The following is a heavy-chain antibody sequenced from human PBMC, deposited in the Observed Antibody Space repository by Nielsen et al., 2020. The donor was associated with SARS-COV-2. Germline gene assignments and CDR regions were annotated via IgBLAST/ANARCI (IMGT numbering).Heavy chain of an antibody. Sequence: SETLSRTCAVSGGSISSGGYSWSWIRQPPGKGLEWIGYIYHSGSTYYNPSLKSRVTISVDRSKNQFSLKLSSVTAADTAVYYCASVDYGVDYWGQGTLVTVSS. CDR2: IYHSGST. D-gene: IGHD4-17*01. V-gene: IGHV4-30-2*01. CDR1: GGSISSGGYS. J-gene: IGHJ4*02. CDR3: ASVDYGVDY.